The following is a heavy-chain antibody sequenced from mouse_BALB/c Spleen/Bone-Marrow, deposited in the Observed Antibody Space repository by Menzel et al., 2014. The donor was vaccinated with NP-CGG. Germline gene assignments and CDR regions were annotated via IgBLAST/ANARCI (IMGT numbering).Heavy chain of an antibody. V-gene: IGHV1-4*01. D-gene: IGHD1-1*01. J-gene: IGHJ4*01. Sequence: VKVVESGAELARPGASVKMSCQASGYTFTRYTMHWEKQRPGQGLEWIGYINPSSAYTNYNQKFKDKATLTADKSSSTAYMHLSSLTSEDSAVYYCTIRYYAMDYWGQGTSVTVSS. CDR3: TIRYYAMDY. CDR2: INPSSAYT. CDR1: GYTFTRYT.